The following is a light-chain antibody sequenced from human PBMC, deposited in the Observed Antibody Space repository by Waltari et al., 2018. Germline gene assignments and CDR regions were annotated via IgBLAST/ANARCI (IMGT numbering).Light chain of an antibody. J-gene: IGKJ4*01. CDR3: QQYYSKPLT. CDR2: AAS. V-gene: IGKV1-NL1*01. CDR1: QGVGNS. Sequence: DIQMTQCPSSLSASFGDRVTITCRASQGVGNSLAWYQQKPGKAPKLLLYAASRLESGVPSRFSGSGSGTDYTLTIISLQSEDVATYYCQQYYSKPLTFGGGTKVEIK.